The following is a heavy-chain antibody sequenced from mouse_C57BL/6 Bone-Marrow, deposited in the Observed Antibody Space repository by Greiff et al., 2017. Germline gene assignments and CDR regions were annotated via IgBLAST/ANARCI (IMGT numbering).Heavy chain of an antibody. V-gene: IGHV5-4*03. CDR3: ARSTTVGYSMDY. Sequence: EVKLLESGGGLVKPGGSLKLSCAASGFTFSSYAMSWVRQTPEKRLEWVATISDGGSYTYYPDNVKGRFTISRDNAKNKLYLQMSHLKSEDTAMYYCARSTTVGYSMDYWGQGTSVTVSS. CDR2: ISDGGSYT. CDR1: GFTFSSYA. J-gene: IGHJ4*01. D-gene: IGHD1-1*01.